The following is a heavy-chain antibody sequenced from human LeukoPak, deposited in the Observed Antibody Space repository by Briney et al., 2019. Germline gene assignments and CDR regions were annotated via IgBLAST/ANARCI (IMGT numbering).Heavy chain of an antibody. CDR1: GFTFGDYA. CDR2: ISWDGGST. D-gene: IGHD1-26*01. J-gene: IGHJ6*03. CDR3: AKDRRGSYYYYYYMDV. V-gene: IGHV3-43D*03. Sequence: GGSLRLSCAASGFTFGDYAMHWVRQAPGKGLEWVSLISWDGGSTYYADSVKGRFTISRDNSKNSLYLQMNSLRADDTALYYCAKDRRGSYYYYYYMDVWGKGTTVTVSS.